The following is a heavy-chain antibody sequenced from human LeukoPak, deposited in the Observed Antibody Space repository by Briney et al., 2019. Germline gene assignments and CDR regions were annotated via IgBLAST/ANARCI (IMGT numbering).Heavy chain of an antibody. J-gene: IGHJ4*02. CDR2: IYPDDSNT. CDR1: GYNFPIYW. CDR3: ARTSSNSFDY. V-gene: IGHV5-51*01. D-gene: IGHD3-3*02. Sequence: GESLKISCQGSGYNFPIYWIGWVRQMPGQGLEWMGIIYPDDSNTMYGPSFQGQVTISADKSINTAYLEWSSLKASDTAMYYCARTSSNSFDYWGQGTLVTVSS.